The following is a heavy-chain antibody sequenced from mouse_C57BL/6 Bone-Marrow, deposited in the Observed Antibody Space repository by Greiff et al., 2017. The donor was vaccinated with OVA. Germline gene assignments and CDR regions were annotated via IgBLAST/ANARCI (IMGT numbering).Heavy chain of an antibody. D-gene: IGHD1-2*01. CDR3: ARNLHSVYPAWCAY. J-gene: IGHJ3*01. CDR1: GFSLTSYA. V-gene: IGHV2-9-1*01. Sequence: QVQLQQSGPGLVAPSQSLSITCTVSGFSLTSYAISWVRQPPGKGLEWLGVIWTGGGTNYNSALKSRLSISKDNSKSQVFLKMNSLQTDDTARYYCARNLHSVYPAWCAYWGQGTLGTVSA. CDR2: IWTGGGT.